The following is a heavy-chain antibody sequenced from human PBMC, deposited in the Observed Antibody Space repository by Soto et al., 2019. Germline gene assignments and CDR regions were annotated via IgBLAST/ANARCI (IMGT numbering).Heavy chain of an antibody. CDR2: IIPISGTA. J-gene: IGHJ6*02. V-gene: IGHV1-69*01. D-gene: IGHD3-16*02. CDR1: GDTFRSDA. Sequence: QVQLVQSGAEVKKPGSSVKVSCKASGDTFRSDAISWVRQAPGQGLEWMGGIIPISGTATYAQKFQGRVTITADEFTTTAYMALSSLRSEDTAVYYCAKREGIFVSGSYSFSYYGLDVWGQGTTVTVSS. CDR3: AKREGIFVSGSYSFSYYGLDV.